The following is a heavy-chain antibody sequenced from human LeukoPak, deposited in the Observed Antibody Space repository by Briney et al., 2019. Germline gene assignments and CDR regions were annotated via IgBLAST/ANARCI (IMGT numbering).Heavy chain of an antibody. J-gene: IGHJ4*02. CDR2: IIPLFGAT. CDR3: ARDGYYYDSSGYDY. V-gene: IGHV1-69*05. CDR1: GGTFSGYA. D-gene: IGHD3-22*01. Sequence: ASVKVSCKTSGGTFSGYAITWVRQAPGQGLEWMGGIIPLFGATNYAQKFQGRVTITTDESTSTAYMELSSLRSEDTAVYYCARDGYYYDSSGYDYWGQGTLVTVSS.